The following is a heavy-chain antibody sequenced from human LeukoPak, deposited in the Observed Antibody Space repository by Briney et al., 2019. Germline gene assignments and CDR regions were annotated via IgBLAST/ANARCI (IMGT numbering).Heavy chain of an antibody. Sequence: GGSLRLSCAASGFTFSNYAMTWVRQAQGKGLQWVSAITGSGGSTSYADSVKGRFAISRDNSKNTLHLQMNSLRAEDTAVYYCATLMRGPTGYSGYGGEDYWGQGTLVTVSS. CDR2: ITGSGGST. J-gene: IGHJ4*02. CDR1: GFTFSNYA. V-gene: IGHV3-23*01. D-gene: IGHD5-12*01. CDR3: ATLMRGPTGYSGYGGEDY.